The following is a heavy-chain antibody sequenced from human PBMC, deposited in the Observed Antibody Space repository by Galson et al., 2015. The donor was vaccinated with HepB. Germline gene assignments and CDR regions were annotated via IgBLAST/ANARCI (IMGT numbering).Heavy chain of an antibody. CDR1: GGSFSGYY. D-gene: IGHD2-15*01. V-gene: IGHV4-34*01. J-gene: IGHJ6*02. Sequence: SETLSLTCAVYGGSFSGYYWSWIRQPPGKGLEWIGEINHSGSTNYNPSLKSRVTISVDTSKNQFSLKLSSVTAADTAVYYCASPQGGYCSGGSCNGPSNYGMDVWGQGTTVTVSS. CDR3: ASPQGGYCSGGSCNGPSNYGMDV. CDR2: INHSGST.